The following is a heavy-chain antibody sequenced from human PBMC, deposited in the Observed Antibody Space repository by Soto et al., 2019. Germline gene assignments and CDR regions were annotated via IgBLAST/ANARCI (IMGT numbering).Heavy chain of an antibody. CDR3: ATKSYYDFWSGYYTHYFDY. V-gene: IGHV1-24*01. CDR2: FDPEDGET. J-gene: IGHJ4*02. CDR1: GYTLTELS. Sequence: ASVKVSCKVSGYTLTELSMHWARQAPGKGLEWMGGFDPEDGETIYAQKFQGRVTMTEDTSTDTAYMELSSLRSEDTAVHYCATKSYYDFWSGYYTHYFDYWGQGTLVTVSS. D-gene: IGHD3-3*01.